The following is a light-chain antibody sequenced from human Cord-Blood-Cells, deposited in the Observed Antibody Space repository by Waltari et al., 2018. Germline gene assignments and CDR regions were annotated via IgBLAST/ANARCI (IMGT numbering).Light chain of an antibody. J-gene: IGKJ3*01. CDR3: QQYNSPVT. CDR1: QSISSW. CDR2: DAS. Sequence: DIQMTQSPSTLSASVGARVIITCRASQSISSWLAWYQQKPGKAPKLLIYDASSLESGVPSRFSGSGSGTEFTLTISSLQPDYFATYYCQQYNSPVTFGPGTKVDI. V-gene: IGKV1-5*01.